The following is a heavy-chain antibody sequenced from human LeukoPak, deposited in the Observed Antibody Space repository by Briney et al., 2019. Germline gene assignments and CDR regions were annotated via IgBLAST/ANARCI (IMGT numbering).Heavy chain of an antibody. J-gene: IGHJ2*01. CDR3: ASCSDNCYLRYFDL. CDR2: INHSGST. D-gene: IGHD2-21*02. V-gene: IGHV4-34*01. Sequence: TPSETLSLTCAVYGGSFSDYYWSWIRQPPGRGLEWIGEINHSGSTNYNPSLKSRVNISVDTSKNQFSLKLSSVTAADTAVYYCASCSDNCYLRYFDLWGRGTLVTVSS. CDR1: GGSFSDYY.